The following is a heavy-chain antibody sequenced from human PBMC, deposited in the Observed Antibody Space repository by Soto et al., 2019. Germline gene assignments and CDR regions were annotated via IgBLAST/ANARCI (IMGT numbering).Heavy chain of an antibody. CDR1: GGSFSGYY. D-gene: IGHD5-12*01. V-gene: IGHV4-34*01. J-gene: IGHJ4*02. Sequence: SETLSLTCAVYGGSFSGYYWSWIRQPPGKGLEWIGEINHSGSTNYNPSLKSRVTISVDTSKNQFSLKLSSVTAADTAVYYCARGGQWLRTRYFDYWGQRTLVTVSS. CDR3: ARGGQWLRTRYFDY. CDR2: INHSGST.